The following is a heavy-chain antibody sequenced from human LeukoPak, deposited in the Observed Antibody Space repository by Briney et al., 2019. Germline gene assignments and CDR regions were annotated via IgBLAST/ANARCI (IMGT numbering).Heavy chain of an antibody. CDR3: ARYDYYDSSGYKNYFDY. V-gene: IGHV5-51*01. Sequence: GESLKISCKGSGNSFTSYWIGWVRQMPGKGLEWMGIIYPGDSDTRYSPSFQGQVTISADKSISTAYLQWSSLKASDTAMYYCARYDYYDSSGYKNYFDYWGQGTLVTVSS. CDR2: IYPGDSDT. J-gene: IGHJ4*02. CDR1: GNSFTSYW. D-gene: IGHD3-22*01.